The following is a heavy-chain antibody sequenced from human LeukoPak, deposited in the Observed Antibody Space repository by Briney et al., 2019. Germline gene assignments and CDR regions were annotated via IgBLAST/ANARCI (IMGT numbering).Heavy chain of an antibody. CDR1: GGSFSSSGYY. Sequence: PSETLSLTCTVSGGSFSSSGYYWSWIRQPPGKGLEWIGYIYYSGSTYYNPSLKSRVTISVDTSKNQFSLKLSSVTAADTAVYYCARDVKRGPFDYWGQGTLVTVSS. CDR3: ARDVKRGPFDY. CDR2: IYYSGST. J-gene: IGHJ4*02. D-gene: IGHD2/OR15-2a*01. V-gene: IGHV4-30-4*01.